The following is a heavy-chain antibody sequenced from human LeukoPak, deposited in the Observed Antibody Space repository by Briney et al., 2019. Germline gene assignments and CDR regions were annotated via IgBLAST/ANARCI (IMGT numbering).Heavy chain of an antibody. CDR3: ARDLRDLWSGYLTPSKNWFDP. J-gene: IGHJ5*02. CDR1: GFTFSSYA. CDR2: ISGSGGST. Sequence: GGSLRLSCAASGFTFSSYAMSWVRQAPGKGLEWVSAISGSGGSTYYADSVKGRFTISRDNAKNSLYLQMNSLRAEDTAVYYCARDLRDLWSGYLTPSKNWFDPWGQGTLVTVSS. D-gene: IGHD3-3*01. V-gene: IGHV3-23*01.